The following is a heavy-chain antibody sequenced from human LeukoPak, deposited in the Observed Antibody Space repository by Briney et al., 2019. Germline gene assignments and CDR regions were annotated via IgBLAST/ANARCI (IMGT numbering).Heavy chain of an antibody. CDR2: IKQDGSEK. CDR1: GFTFSSHW. Sequence: GGSLRLSCVACGFTFSSHWMSWVRQAPGKGLEWVANIKQDGSEKKYVDSVKGRLTISRDNAKNSLYLQMNSLRVEDTAVYYCVRDSLVGYGHRYFDCWGQGTLVTVSS. J-gene: IGHJ4*02. D-gene: IGHD5-18*01. CDR3: VRDSLVGYGHRYFDC. V-gene: IGHV3-7*01.